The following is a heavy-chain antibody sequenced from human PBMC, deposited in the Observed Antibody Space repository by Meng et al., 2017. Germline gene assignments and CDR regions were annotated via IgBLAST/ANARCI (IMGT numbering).Heavy chain of an antibody. V-gene: IGHV3-33*01. CDR3: AREAYYYGSGSYYPYYYYGMDV. CDR2: IWYDGSNK. J-gene: IGHJ6*02. CDR1: GFTFSSYG. Sequence: GGSLRLSCAASGFTFSSYGMHWVRQAPGKGLEWVAVIWYDGSNKYYADSVKGRFTISRDNSKNTLYLQMNSLRAEDTAVYYCAREAYYYGSGSYYPYYYYGMDVWGQGTTVTVSS. D-gene: IGHD3-10*01.